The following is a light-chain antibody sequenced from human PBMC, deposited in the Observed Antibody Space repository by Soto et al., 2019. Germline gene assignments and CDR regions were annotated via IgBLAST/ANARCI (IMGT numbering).Light chain of an antibody. V-gene: IGKV1-5*03. CDR1: QSISNY. CDR2: KAS. CDR3: QQYNSYPLT. J-gene: IGKJ4*01. Sequence: DIQMTQSPSTLSASVGDRVTISCRASQSISNYLAWYQPKPGKAPKFLIYKASSLESGVPTRFSCSGSGTEFTLSISSLQPDDSAIYYCQQYNSYPLTFAGGTKVEIK.